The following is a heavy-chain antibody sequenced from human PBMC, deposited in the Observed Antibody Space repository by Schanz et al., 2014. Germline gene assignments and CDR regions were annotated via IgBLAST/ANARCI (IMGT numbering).Heavy chain of an antibody. V-gene: IGHV3-74*02. J-gene: IGHJ6*02. Sequence: VQLVESGGGVVQPGRSLRLSCAASGFTFSSYWMHWVRQPPGKGLLWVSRVSRDGSETTYGDSVRGRFTISRDTAKNTVFLQMNNLRAEDTAVYYCARGASRDYFAMDVWGQGTTVTVSS. CDR1: GFTFSSYW. CDR2: VSRDGSET. CDR3: ARGASRDYFAMDV.